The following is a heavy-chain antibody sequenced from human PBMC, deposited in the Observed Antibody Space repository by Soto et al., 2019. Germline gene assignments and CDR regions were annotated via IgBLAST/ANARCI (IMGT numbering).Heavy chain of an antibody. D-gene: IGHD3-10*01. CDR3: ARGRASGSYYLLNY. J-gene: IGHJ4*02. CDR2: INPNSGNI. Sequence: ASVKVSCKASGNTFTSYDINWVRQATGHGLEWMGWINPNSGNIGYAQKFQGRVTMTRDTAIRTAYMEVSRLRSDDTAVYYCARGRASGSYYLLNYCGQRTLVTFSS. V-gene: IGHV1-8*01. CDR1: GNTFTSYD.